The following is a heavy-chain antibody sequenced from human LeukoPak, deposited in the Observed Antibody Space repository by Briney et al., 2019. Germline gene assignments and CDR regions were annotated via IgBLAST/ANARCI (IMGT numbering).Heavy chain of an antibody. V-gene: IGHV4-4*07. CDR3: SRENGAFSPFGY. Sequence: SETLSLTCTVSGVSISTYYWSWIRQPAGKGLEWIGRIYDSENTNYNPTLKSRVTMSKDTSKNQFSLRLSSVTAADTAVYYCSRENGAFSPFGYWGQGYLVTVLS. CDR1: GVSISTYY. CDR2: IYDSENT. J-gene: IGHJ4*02. D-gene: IGHD2-8*01.